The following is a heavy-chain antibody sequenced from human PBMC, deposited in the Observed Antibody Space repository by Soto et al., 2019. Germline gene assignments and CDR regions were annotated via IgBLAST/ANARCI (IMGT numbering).Heavy chain of an antibody. CDR1: GGSFSGYY. CDR3: ARGGRVITFGGVIVMRVAWFDP. CDR2: IFLSGST. Sequence: SETLSLTCAVYGGSFSGYYWSWIRQPPGKGLEWFGEIFLSGSTNYNPSLKSRVTISVDTSKNHFSLKLSFVTAADTAVYYCARGGRVITFGGVIVMRVAWFDPGAREPWSPSPQ. V-gene: IGHV4-34*01. J-gene: IGHJ5*02. D-gene: IGHD3-16*02.